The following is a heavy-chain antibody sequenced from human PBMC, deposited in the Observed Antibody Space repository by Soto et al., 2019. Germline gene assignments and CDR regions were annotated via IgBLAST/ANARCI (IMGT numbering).Heavy chain of an antibody. CDR3: ARDHNYYDSSGYYYGYYYYGMDV. J-gene: IGHJ6*02. CDR2: INPSGGST. V-gene: IGHV1-46*01. Sequence: QVQLVQSGAEVKKPGASVKVSCKASGYTFTSSYMHWVRQAPGQGLEWMGIINPSGGSTSYAQKFQGRVTMTRDTSTSTVYMELSSLRSEDTAVHYCARDHNYYDSSGYYYGYYYYGMDVWGQGTTVTVSS. CDR1: GYTFTSSY. D-gene: IGHD3-22*01.